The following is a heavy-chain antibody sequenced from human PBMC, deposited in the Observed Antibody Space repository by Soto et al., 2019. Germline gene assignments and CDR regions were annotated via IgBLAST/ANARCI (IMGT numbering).Heavy chain of an antibody. V-gene: IGHV3-33*01. CDR3: AREANYDSSGYLDY. D-gene: IGHD3-22*01. Sequence: LRLSCTASGFTFSSYGMHWVRQAPGKGLEWVAVIWYDGSNKYYADSVKGRFTISRDNSKNTLCLQMNSLRAEDTAVYYCAREANYDSSGYLDYWGQGTLVTVSS. J-gene: IGHJ4*02. CDR2: IWYDGSNK. CDR1: GFTFSSYG.